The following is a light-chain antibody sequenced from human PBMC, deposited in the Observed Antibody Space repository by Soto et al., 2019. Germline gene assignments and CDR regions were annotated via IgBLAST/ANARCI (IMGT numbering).Light chain of an antibody. CDR3: SSYTSSSTLVV. J-gene: IGLJ1*01. CDR2: DVS. CDR1: SSDVGGYNY. Sequence: QSALTQPASVSGSPGQSITISCTGTSSDVGGYNYVSWCQQHPGKAPKLMIYDVSNRPSGVSNRFSGSKSGNTASLTISGLQAEDEADCSSYTSSSTLVVFGTGTKLTVL. V-gene: IGLV2-14*01.